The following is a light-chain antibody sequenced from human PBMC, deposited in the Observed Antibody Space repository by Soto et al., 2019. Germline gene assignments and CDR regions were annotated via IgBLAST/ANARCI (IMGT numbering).Light chain of an antibody. CDR3: QPYGVTPPNS. V-gene: IGKV3-20*01. CDR2: GAS. J-gene: IGKJ4*01. Sequence: EIVLTQSPGTLSLSPGERATLSCRASQIVSSTYLAWFQQKPGQAPRLLIYGASTRATGIPDRFSGSGSGTDSTLTISGLEPEDFALYYCQPYGVTPPNSFGGGTKVEV. CDR1: QIVSSTY.